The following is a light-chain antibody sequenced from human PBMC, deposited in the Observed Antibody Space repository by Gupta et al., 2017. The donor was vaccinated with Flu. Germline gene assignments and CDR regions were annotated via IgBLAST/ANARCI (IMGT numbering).Light chain of an antibody. V-gene: IGLV3-19*01. Sequence: SAEMTQDPAVSVALGPPVRITFHVDSLRTPYAIWYQQKPVQTPVLVTSAKKIRPPMTPTRFSGSNSGSTAALTITWAQADEEEDYYCDSRYSTDNNQVVFGGGTKLTVL. CDR2: AKK. CDR1: SLRTPY. J-gene: IGLJ2*01. CDR3: DSRYSTDNNQVV.